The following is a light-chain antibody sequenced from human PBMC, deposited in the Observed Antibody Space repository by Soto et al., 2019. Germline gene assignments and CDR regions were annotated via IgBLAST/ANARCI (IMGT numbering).Light chain of an antibody. V-gene: IGKV1-5*01. J-gene: IGKJ1*01. Sequence: DIQMTQSPSTLSASLGDSVTITCRASQSITASLAWYQQKPGEAPKLLIYDVSNLESGVPSRFSGSGSGTQFSLTIRSLQPDDFATYYCQQYDYSRTFGQGTKVDIK. CDR1: QSITAS. CDR3: QQYDYSRT. CDR2: DVS.